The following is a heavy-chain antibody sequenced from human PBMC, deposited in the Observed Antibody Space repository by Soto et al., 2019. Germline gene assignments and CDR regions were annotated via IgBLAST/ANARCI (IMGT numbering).Heavy chain of an antibody. D-gene: IGHD3-9*01. CDR2: IHYSGST. CDR3: ARLSVAYYDILTGGPWFDP. J-gene: IGHJ5*02. CDR1: GASLNNYY. V-gene: IGHV4-59*08. Sequence: SETLSLTCTVSGASLNNYYWTWNRQPPGKGLEWIGYIHYSGSTTYNPSLKNRVTISRDTSKNQFSLKLTSVTAADTAVYYCARLSVAYYDILTGGPWFDPWGQGTLVTVSS.